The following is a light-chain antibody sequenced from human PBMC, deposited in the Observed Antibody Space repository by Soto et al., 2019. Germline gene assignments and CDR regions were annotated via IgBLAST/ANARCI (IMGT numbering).Light chain of an antibody. V-gene: IGLV2-14*01. CDR1: SSDVGAYNY. CDR2: DVS. J-gene: IGLJ1*01. Sequence: QSALTQPASVSASPGQSITISCTGTSSDVGAYNYVSWYQQHPAKVPKLMIYDVSNRPSGVSDRFSGSKSGNTASLTISGLQAEDEADYYCYSYTSSSTYVFGTGTKVTVL. CDR3: YSYTSSSTYV.